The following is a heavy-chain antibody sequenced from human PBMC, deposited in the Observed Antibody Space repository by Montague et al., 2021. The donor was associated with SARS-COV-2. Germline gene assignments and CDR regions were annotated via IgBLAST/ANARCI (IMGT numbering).Heavy chain of an antibody. CDR3: ARDNAAGGRVLWWYFDL. J-gene: IGHJ2*01. CDR2: IYTSGST. D-gene: IGHD6-13*01. CDR1: GGSISSYY. V-gene: IGHV4-4*07. Sequence: SETLSLTCTVSGGSISSYYWSWIRQPAGKGLEWIGRIYTSGSTNYNPSLKSRVTMSVGTSKNQFSLKLRSVTAADTAVYYCARDNAAGGRVLWWYFDLWGRGTLVTVSS.